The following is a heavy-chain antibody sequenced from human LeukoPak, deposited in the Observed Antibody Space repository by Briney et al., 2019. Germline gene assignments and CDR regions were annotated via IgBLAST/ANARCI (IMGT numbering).Heavy chain of an antibody. D-gene: IGHD2-8*02. CDR2: INPNSGGT. CDR1: GYTFTGYY. Sequence: ASVKVSCKASGYTFTGYYMHWVRQAPGQGLEWMGWINPNSGGTNYAQKFQGRVTMTRDTSISTVYMELSTLRSEDTAVYYCARARLLGPTGVAAFDIWGQGTMVTVSS. V-gene: IGHV1-2*02. J-gene: IGHJ3*02. CDR3: ARARLLGPTGVAAFDI.